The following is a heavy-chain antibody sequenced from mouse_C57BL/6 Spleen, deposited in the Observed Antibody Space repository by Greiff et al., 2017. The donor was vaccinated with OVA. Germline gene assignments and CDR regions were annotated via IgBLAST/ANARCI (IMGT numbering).Heavy chain of an antibody. Sequence: VQGVESGPELVKPGASVKISCKASGYAFSSSWMNWVKQRPGKGLEWIGRIYPGDGDTNYNGKFKGKATLTADKSSSTAYMQLSSLTSEDSAVYFCARTGTGLYAMDYWGQGTSVTVSS. D-gene: IGHD4-1*01. CDR2: IYPGDGDT. J-gene: IGHJ4*01. V-gene: IGHV1-82*01. CDR3: ARTGTGLYAMDY. CDR1: GYAFSSSW.